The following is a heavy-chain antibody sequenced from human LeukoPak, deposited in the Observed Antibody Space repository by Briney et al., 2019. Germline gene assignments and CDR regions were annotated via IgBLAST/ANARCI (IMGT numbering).Heavy chain of an antibody. CDR2: IYTSGST. V-gene: IGHV4-4*07. CDR3: AREAAYYDYVWGSYRFDY. D-gene: IGHD3-16*02. CDR1: GGSISSYY. Sequence: SETLSLTCIVSGGSISSYYWSWLRQPAGKGLEWIGRIYTSGSTNYNPSLKSRVTMSVDTSKNQFSLKLSSVTAADTAVYYCAREAAYYDYVWGSYRFDYWGQGTLVTVSS. J-gene: IGHJ4*02.